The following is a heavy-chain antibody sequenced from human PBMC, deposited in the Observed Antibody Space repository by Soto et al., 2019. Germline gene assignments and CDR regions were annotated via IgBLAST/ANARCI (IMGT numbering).Heavy chain of an antibody. J-gene: IGHJ6*02. CDR1: GFTFSSYG. V-gene: IGHV3-33*01. CDR2: IWYDGSNK. Sequence: QVQLVESGGGVVQPGRSLRLSCAASGFTFSSYGMHWVRQAPGKGLEWVAVIWYDGSNKYYADSVKGRFTISRDNSKNTLYLQMNSLRAEDTAVYYCARDLAAAGSIGPTKQVYYYYGMDVWGQGTTVTVSS. CDR3: ARDLAAAGSIGPTKQVYYYYGMDV. D-gene: IGHD6-13*01.